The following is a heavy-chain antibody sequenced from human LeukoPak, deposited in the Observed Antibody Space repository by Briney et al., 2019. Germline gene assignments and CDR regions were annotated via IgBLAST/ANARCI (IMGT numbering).Heavy chain of an antibody. CDR1: GFAFGTYW. CDR3: ARGGGDHAFDI. D-gene: IGHD2-21*02. V-gene: IGHV3-74*01. Sequence: PGGSLRLSCAASGFAFGTYWIHWVRQAPGKGLVWVSRIDSDGLSTIYADSVKGRFTISRDNAKNTLYLQMNSLRAEDTAVYYCARGGGDHAFDIWGQGTMVTVSS. CDR2: IDSDGLST. J-gene: IGHJ3*02.